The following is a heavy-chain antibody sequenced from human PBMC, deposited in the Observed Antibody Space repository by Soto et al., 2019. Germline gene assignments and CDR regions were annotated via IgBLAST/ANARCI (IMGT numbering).Heavy chain of an antibody. CDR2: GSYSGTT. V-gene: IGHV4-61*01. J-gene: IGHJ4*01. Sequence: SETLALTCPVSGFSVSSGSFYWAWIRQPPGKGLEWIGFGSYSGTTNYKPSLKSRVTISVDTSRSQISLKVSSLTAADTAVYYCARGATVTQYDYWGHGTLVTVS. CDR1: GFSVSSGSFY. CDR3: ARGATVTQYDY. D-gene: IGHD4-17*01.